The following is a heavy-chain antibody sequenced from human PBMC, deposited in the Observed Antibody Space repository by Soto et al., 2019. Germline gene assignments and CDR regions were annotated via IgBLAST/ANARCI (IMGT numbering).Heavy chain of an antibody. CDR3: ARSEGRSSRGLLIYYYYGMDV. J-gene: IGHJ6*02. D-gene: IGHD3-16*02. V-gene: IGHV4-39*01. Sequence: PSETLSLTCTVSGGSISSSSYYWGWIRQPPGKGLEWIGSIYYSGSTYYNPSLKSRVTISVDTSKNQFSLKLSSVTAADTAVYYCARSEGRSSRGLLIYYYYGMDVWGQGTTVTVSS. CDR2: IYYSGST. CDR1: GGSISSSSYY.